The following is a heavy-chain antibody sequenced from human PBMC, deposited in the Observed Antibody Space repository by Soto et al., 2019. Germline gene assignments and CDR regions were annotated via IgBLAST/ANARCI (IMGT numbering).Heavy chain of an antibody. CDR2: IHNSGST. Sequence: SETLSLTCTVSGGSIIDYYWGWIRQSPGKGLEWIGYIHNSGSTNYNPSLKSRVTISVDTSRNQFSLKLSSVTAADTAVYYCARQNYDFWSGYYLDYWGQGTLVTVSS. CDR3: ARQNYDFWSGYYLDY. J-gene: IGHJ4*02. V-gene: IGHV4-59*08. D-gene: IGHD3-3*01. CDR1: GGSIIDYY.